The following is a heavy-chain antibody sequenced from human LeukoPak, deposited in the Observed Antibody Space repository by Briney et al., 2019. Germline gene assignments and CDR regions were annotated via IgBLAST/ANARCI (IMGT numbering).Heavy chain of an antibody. V-gene: IGHV3-30*18. CDR2: ISYDGSNK. D-gene: IGHD3-22*01. J-gene: IGHJ4*02. Sequence: PGGSLRLSCAASGFTFSSYGMHWVRQAPGKGLEWVAVISYDGSNKYYADSVEGRFTISRDNSKNTLYLQMNSLRAEDTAVYYCANSDSSGFPLDYWGQGTLVTVSS. CDR1: GFTFSSYG. CDR3: ANSDSSGFPLDY.